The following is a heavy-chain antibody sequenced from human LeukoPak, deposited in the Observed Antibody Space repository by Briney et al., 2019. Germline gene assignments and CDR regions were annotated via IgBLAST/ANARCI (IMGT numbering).Heavy chain of an antibody. CDR2: IKQDGSEK. Sequence: ESGGGVVQPGRSLRLSCVASGFTFSSSWMSWVRQAPGKGLEWVANIKQDGSEKSYVESVRGRFTISRDNAKNSLYLQLNSLRAEDTALYYCARDNPPDYWGQGTLVTVSS. CDR1: GFTFSSSW. V-gene: IGHV3-7*03. CDR3: ARDNPPDY. J-gene: IGHJ4*02.